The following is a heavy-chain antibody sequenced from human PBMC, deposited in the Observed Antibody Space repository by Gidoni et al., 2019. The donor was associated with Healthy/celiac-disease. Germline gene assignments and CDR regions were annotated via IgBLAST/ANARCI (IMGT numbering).Heavy chain of an antibody. Sequence: QVQLQESGPGLVKPSETLSLTCTVSGGSVSSGSYYWSWIRQPPGKGLEWIGYIYYSGSTNYNPSLKSRVTISVDTSKNQFSLKLSSVTAADTAVDYCARVLNYYDSSGYWGSWFDPWGQGTLVTVSS. CDR2: IYYSGST. CDR1: GGSVSSGSYY. CDR3: ARVLNYYDSSGYWGSWFDP. D-gene: IGHD3-22*01. J-gene: IGHJ5*02. V-gene: IGHV4-61*01.